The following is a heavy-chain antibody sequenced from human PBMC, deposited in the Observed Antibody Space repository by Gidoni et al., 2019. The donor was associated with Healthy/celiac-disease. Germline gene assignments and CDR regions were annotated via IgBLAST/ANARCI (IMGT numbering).Heavy chain of an antibody. V-gene: IGHV3-21*01. CDR1: GFTFSSYS. CDR2: ISSSSYI. D-gene: IGHD2-15*01. J-gene: IGHJ5*02. Sequence: EVQLVESGGGLVKPGGSLRLSCAASGFTFSSYSMNWVRQAPGKGLEWVSSISSSSYIYYADSVKGRFTISRDNAKNSLYLQMNSLRAEDTAVYYCARWVVAATPRGWFDPWGQGTLVTVSS. CDR3: ARWVVAATPRGWFDP.